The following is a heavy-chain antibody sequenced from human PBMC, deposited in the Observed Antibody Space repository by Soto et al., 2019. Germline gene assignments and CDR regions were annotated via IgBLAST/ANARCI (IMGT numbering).Heavy chain of an antibody. D-gene: IGHD6-19*01. CDR3: AAEFSSGFDY. Sequence: PGGSLRLSCAAPGVSLSPYNMHWVRQAPGKGLEWVAGLSSDGGNEDYADSVKGRFTISRDNAKNTLYLQMSSLRAEDTAVFYCAAEFSSGFDYWGHGTLVTVSS. CDR2: LSSDGGNE. CDR1: GVSLSPYN. J-gene: IGHJ4*01. V-gene: IGHV3-30-3*01.